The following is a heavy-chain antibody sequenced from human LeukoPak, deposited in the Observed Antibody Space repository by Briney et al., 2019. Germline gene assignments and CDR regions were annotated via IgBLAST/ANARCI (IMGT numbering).Heavy chain of an antibody. CDR1: GFTFSSYA. V-gene: IGHV3-30-3*01. D-gene: IGHD2-2*01. J-gene: IGHJ6*03. CDR3: AKGSTYYYYYMDV. CDR2: ISYDGSNK. Sequence: GALRLSCAASGFTFSSYAMHWVRQAPGKGLEWVAVISYDGSNKYYADSVKGRFTISRDNSKNTLYLQMNSLRAEDTAVYYCAKGSTYYYYYMDVWGKGTTVTVSS.